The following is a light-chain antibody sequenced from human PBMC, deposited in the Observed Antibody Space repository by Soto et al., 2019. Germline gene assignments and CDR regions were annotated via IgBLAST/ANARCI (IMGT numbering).Light chain of an antibody. V-gene: IGLV1-44*01. J-gene: IGLJ1*01. CDR2: TNN. Sequence: QSVLTQPPSASGTPGQRITIPCSGSGSNIGSNTVTWYQQLPRTAPKLLIYTNNQRPSGAPDRFSGSRSGTSASLAISGLQSGDEADYYCATWDDSLNGYVFGTGTKVTVL. CDR1: GSNIGSNT. CDR3: ATWDDSLNGYV.